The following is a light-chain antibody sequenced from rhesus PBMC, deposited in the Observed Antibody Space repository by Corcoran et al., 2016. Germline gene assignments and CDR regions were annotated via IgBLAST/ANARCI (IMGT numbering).Light chain of an antibody. CDR1: ENVNNY. V-gene: IGKV1-74*01. CDR3: QHGYGTPLT. J-gene: IGKJ4*01. Sequence: DIQMTQSPSSLSASVGDRVTITCRASENVNNYLKWYQQKPGKAPKLLIYKASTLQSGVPSRFSGSGSGTDYTFTLNSLQPADVATYYCQHGYGTPLTFGGGTKVELK. CDR2: KAS.